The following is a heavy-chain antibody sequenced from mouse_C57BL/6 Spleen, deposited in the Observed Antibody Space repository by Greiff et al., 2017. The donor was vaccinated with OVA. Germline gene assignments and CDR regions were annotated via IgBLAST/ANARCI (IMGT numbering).Heavy chain of an antibody. CDR1: GYTFTSYG. CDR3: ARRDYSNYAMDY. D-gene: IGHD2-5*01. Sequence: VQLQQPGAELARPGASVKLSCKASGYTFTSYGISWVKQRTGQGLEWIGEIYPRSGNTYYNEKFKGKATLTADKSSSTAYMELRSLTSEDSAVYVCARRDYSNYAMDYWGQGTTVTVSS. CDR2: IYPRSGNT. J-gene: IGHJ4*01. V-gene: IGHV1-81*01.